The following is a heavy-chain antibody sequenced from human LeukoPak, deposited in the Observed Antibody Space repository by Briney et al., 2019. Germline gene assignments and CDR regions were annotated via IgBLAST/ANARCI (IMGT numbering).Heavy chain of an antibody. CDR1: GGSFSGYY. CDR3: AVGFGELLFDY. CDR2: INHSGST. J-gene: IGHJ4*02. D-gene: IGHD3-10*01. V-gene: IGHV4-34*01. Sequence: SETLSLTCAVYGGSFSGYYWSWIRQPPGKGLEWIGEINHSGSTNYNPSLKSRVTISVDTSRNQFSLKLSSVTAADAAVYYCAVGFGELLFDYWGQGTLVTVSS.